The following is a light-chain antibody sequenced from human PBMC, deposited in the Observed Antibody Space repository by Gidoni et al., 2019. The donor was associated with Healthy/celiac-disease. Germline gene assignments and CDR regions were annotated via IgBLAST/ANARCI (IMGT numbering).Light chain of an antibody. CDR2: DDG. J-gene: IGLJ2*01. CDR3: QVWDTDVV. CDR1: NIGSKS. Sequence: SYVLTQPPSVSVAPGQTASITCGGNNIGSKSVHWYQQKPGQAPVLVVYDDGDRPSGIPERFSGSNSGNTATLTISRVEAGDEADYYCQVWDTDVVFGGGTKLTVL. V-gene: IGLV3-21*02.